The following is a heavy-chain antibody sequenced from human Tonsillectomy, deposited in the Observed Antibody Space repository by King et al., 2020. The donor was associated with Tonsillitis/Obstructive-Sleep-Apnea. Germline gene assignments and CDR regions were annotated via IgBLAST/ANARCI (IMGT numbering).Heavy chain of an antibody. CDR3: AKGIVGATDGFDY. Sequence: VQLVESGGGVVQPGRSLRLSWAASGFTFSTYGMHWVRQAPGKGLEWVAVISVDGSIKYYADSVKGRFTISRDNSKNTLYLQMNSLRAEDTAVYYCAKGIVGATDGFDYWGQGTLVTVSS. V-gene: IGHV3-30*18. CDR1: GFTFSTYG. J-gene: IGHJ4*02. CDR2: ISVDGSIK. D-gene: IGHD1-26*01.